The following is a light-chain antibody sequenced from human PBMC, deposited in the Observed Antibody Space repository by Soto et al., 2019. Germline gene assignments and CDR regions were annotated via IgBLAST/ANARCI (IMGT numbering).Light chain of an antibody. J-gene: IGKJ5*01. V-gene: IGKV3-20*01. CDR3: QQYNTWPPIT. CDR1: QSVSSNY. CDR2: GAS. Sequence: IVLTQLPGTLSLSPGERPTLSCMAIQSVSSNYLAWHQQKRGQAPRLLIYGASSRATGVPDRFSGTGSGTDFTLTISRLEPEDFAVYYCQQYNTWPPITFGQGTRLEI.